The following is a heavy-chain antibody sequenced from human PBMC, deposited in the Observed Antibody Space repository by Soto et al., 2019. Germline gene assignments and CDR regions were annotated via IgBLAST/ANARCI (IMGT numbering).Heavy chain of an antibody. J-gene: IGHJ5*01. CDR1: GYTSADFG. CDR2: VSGNNGAS. D-gene: IGHD2-2*01. V-gene: IGHV1-18*04. Sequence: ASVKVSCKASGYTSADFGISWVRQAPGQGLEWMGWVSGNNGASNPAPKVQGRITMTLDTSTGVSYMALRSLRSDDTAIYYCVRDQKYFRVNGNWFDSCGQGTLVTVCS. CDR3: VRDQKYFRVNGNWFDS.